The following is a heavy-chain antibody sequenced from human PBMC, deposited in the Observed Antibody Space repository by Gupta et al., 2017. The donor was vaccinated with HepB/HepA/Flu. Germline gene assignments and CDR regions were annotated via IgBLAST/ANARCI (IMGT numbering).Heavy chain of an antibody. CDR1: GFSFNTYA. CDR2: IVRGGGGA. CDR3: VRGSMGHGFDC. V-gene: IGHV3-23*01. J-gene: IGHJ4*02. Sequence: EVQLLESGGGLVQPGGSLRLSCVASGFSFNTYAISWVRQAPGRGLEWVSGIVRGGGGAYYADSVRGRFTISRDNSKNTLFLQMNSLRDEDTALYYCVRGSMGHGFDCWGQGTLVTVSS. D-gene: IGHD5-24*01.